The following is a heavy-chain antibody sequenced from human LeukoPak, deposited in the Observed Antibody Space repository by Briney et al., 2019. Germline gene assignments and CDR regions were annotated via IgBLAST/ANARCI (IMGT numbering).Heavy chain of an antibody. J-gene: IGHJ4*02. V-gene: IGHV4-39*01. CDR1: GGSISSSSYY. D-gene: IGHD3-10*01. CDR3: ARQVMVRGALCYFDY. CDR2: IYYSGST. Sequence: SETLSLTCTVSGGSISSSSYYWGWIRQPPGKGLEWIESIYYSGSTSYNPSLKSRVTISVDTSKNHFSLKLSSVTAADTAVYYCARQVMVRGALCYFDYWGQGTLVTVSS.